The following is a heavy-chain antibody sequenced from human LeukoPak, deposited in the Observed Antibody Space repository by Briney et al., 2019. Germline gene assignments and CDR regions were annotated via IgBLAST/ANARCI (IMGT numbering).Heavy chain of an antibody. CDR2: ISYSGRT. V-gene: IGHV4-39*01. CDR3: ARLVTVVRGWFDP. J-gene: IGHJ5*02. D-gene: IGHD4-23*01. CDR1: DGSISSNSYY. Sequence: SETLSLTCTVSDGSISSNSYYWGWIRQPPGKGLEWIGSISYSGRTYYNPSLESRVTISVDASKNQFSLELNSVTAADTAVYYCARLVTVVRGWFDPWGQGTLVTVSS.